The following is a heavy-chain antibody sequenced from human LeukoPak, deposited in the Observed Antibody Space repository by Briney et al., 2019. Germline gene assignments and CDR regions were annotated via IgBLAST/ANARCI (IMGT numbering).Heavy chain of an antibody. J-gene: IGHJ4*02. D-gene: IGHD3-10*01. CDR1: GFTFSSYG. CDR2: IWYDGSIE. CDR3: VRARGSG. V-gene: IGHV3-33*01. Sequence: GRSLRLSCAASGFTFSSYGMHWVRQAPGKGLEWVEVIWYDGSIEYYADSVKGRFTISRDNSKNTLWLQMNSLRAEDTAVYYCVRARGSGWGQGTLVTVSS.